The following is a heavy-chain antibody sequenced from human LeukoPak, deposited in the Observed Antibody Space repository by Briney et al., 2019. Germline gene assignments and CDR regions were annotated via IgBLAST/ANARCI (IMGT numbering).Heavy chain of an antibody. J-gene: IGHJ4*02. CDR1: GFNFDDSA. Sequence: PGRSLRLSCAASGFNFDDSAMHWVRQAPGKGLEWVSGINWNGASIDYADSVKGRFTISRDNAKNSLYLQMNSLRGEDTAVYYCARDGDDGSKDYWGQGSLVTVSS. V-gene: IGHV3-9*01. D-gene: IGHD1-1*01. CDR3: ARDGDDGSKDY. CDR2: INWNGASI.